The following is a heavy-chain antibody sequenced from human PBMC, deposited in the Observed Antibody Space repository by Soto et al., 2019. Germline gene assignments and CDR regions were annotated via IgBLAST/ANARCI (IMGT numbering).Heavy chain of an antibody. J-gene: IGHJ5*02. V-gene: IGHV4-39*02. Sequence: SETLSLTCTVSGGSISSSSYYWGWILQPPGKGLEWIGSIYYSGSTYYNPSLKSRVTISVDTSKNQFSLKLSSVTAADTAVYYCARDGRGEFWSGLNWFDPWGQGTLVTVS. CDR1: GGSISSSSYY. CDR3: ARDGRGEFWSGLNWFDP. D-gene: IGHD3-3*01. CDR2: IYYSGST.